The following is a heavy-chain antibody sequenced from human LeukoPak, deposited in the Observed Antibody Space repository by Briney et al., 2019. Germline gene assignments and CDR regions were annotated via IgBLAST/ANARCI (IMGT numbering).Heavy chain of an antibody. J-gene: IGHJ4*02. D-gene: IGHD2-21*01. CDR1: GFTFSSYW. CDR2: IKEDGSQK. V-gene: IGHV3-7*01. CDR3: TKVIGGGNTLDY. Sequence: GGSLRLSCAASGFTFSSYWMSWARQAPGKGLEWVANIKEDGSQKYYVDSVKGRFTISRDNAKNSLYLQMNSLRAEDTAVYYCTKVIGGGNTLDYWGQGTLVTVSS.